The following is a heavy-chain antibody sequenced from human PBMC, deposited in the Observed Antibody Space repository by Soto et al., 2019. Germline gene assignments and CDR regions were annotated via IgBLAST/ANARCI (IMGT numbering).Heavy chain of an antibody. CDR3: ARLPVLNPYYFDY. V-gene: IGHV4-59*01. Sequence: SETLSLTCTVSGGSISSYYWSWIRQPPGKGLEWIGYIYYSGSTNYNPSLKSRVTISVDTSKNQFSLKLSSVTAADTAVYYCARLPVLNPYYFDYWGQGTLVTVSS. CDR2: IYYSGST. CDR1: GGSISSYY. J-gene: IGHJ4*02.